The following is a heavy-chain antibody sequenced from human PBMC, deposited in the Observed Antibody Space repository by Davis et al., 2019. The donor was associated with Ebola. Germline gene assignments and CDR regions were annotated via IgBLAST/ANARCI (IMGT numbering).Heavy chain of an antibody. CDR3: ARGLEQWLVYDY. Sequence: MPSETLSLTCAVYGGSFSGYYWSWIRQPPGKGLEWIGEINHSGSTNYNPSLKSRVTISVDTSKNQFSLKLGSVTAADTAVYYCARGLEQWLVYDYWGQGTLVTVSS. V-gene: IGHV4-34*01. CDR1: GGSFSGYY. J-gene: IGHJ4*02. CDR2: INHSGST. D-gene: IGHD6-19*01.